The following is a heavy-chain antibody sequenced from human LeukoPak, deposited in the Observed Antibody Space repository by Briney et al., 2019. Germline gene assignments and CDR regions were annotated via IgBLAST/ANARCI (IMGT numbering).Heavy chain of an antibody. D-gene: IGHD2-15*01. CDR2: ISSSSSYI. Sequence: PGGSLRLSCAASGFTVSSNYMNWVRQAPGKGLEWVSSISSSSSYIYYTDSVKGRFTLSRDNAKKSLYLQMNSLRAEDTAVYYCARAPHPYCSGGNCIYFDYWGQGTLVTVSS. CDR3: ARAPHPYCSGGNCIYFDY. J-gene: IGHJ4*02. CDR1: GFTVSSNY. V-gene: IGHV3-21*01.